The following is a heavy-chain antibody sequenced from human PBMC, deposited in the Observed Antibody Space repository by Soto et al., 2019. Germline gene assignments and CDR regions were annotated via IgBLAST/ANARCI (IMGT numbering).Heavy chain of an antibody. CDR3: ARDPSSSSWHGP. CDR2: IKQDGSEK. Sequence: PGGSLRLSCAASGFPFSSYWMSWVRQAQGKGLEWVANIKQDGSEKYYVDSVKGRFTISRDNAKNSLYLQMNSLRAEDTAVYYCARDPSSSSWHGPWGQGTLVTISS. CDR1: GFPFSSYW. J-gene: IGHJ5*02. D-gene: IGHD6-13*01. V-gene: IGHV3-7*01.